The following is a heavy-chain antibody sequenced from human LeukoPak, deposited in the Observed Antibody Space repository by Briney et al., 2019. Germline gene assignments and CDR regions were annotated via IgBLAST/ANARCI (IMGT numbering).Heavy chain of an antibody. J-gene: IGHJ4*02. CDR1: GFTFSSYG. D-gene: IGHD2-8*01. CDR3: ARGVLMENYYFDY. CDR2: IWYDGSNK. V-gene: IGHV3-33*01. Sequence: GGSLRLSCAASGFTFSSYGMHWVRQAPGKGLEWVAVIWYDGSNKYYADPVKGRFTISRDNSKNTLYLQVNSLRAEDTAVYYCARGVLMENYYFDYWGQGTLVTVSS.